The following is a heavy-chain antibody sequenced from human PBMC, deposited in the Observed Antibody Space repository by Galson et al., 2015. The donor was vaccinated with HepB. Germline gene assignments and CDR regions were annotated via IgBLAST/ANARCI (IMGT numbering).Heavy chain of an antibody. CDR3: ARLQSSIAVAGDY. CDR1: GYTFTNYW. D-gene: IGHD6-19*01. V-gene: IGHV5-10-1*01. J-gene: IGHJ4*02. CDR2: IDPTDSYT. Sequence: GAEVKKPGESLTISCTASGYTFTNYWISWVRQMPGKGLEWMGRIDPTDSYTNYRPSFQGHVTISVDKSTSTAFLHWSSLQASDTAVYYCARLQSSIAVAGDYWGQGTLITVSS.